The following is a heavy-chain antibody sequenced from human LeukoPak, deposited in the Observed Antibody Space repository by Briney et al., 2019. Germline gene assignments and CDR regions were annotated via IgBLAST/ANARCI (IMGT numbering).Heavy chain of an antibody. V-gene: IGHV4-59*01. D-gene: IGHD1/OR15-1a*01. Sequence: RPSETLSLTCTVSGGSIGTYYWSWIRQPPGKGLEWIGYIHYNGYTDYNPSLKSRVTISLHTSRNQFSLNLSSVTAADTAVYYCARDRHWTNDWVFDYWGQGTLVTVSS. CDR2: IHYNGYT. J-gene: IGHJ4*02. CDR3: ARDRHWTNDWVFDY. CDR1: GGSIGTYY.